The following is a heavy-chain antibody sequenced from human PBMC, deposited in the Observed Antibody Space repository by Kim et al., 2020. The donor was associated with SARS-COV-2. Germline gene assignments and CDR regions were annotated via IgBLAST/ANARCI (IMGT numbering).Heavy chain of an antibody. D-gene: IGHD2-2*01. J-gene: IGHJ6*04. CDR1: GYTFTSYY. CDR2: INPSGGST. Sequence: ASVKVSCKASGYTFTSYYMHWVRQAPGQGLEWMGIINPSGGSTSYAQKFQGRVTMTRDTSTSTVYMELSSLRSEDTAVYYCARLGGYCSSTSCRSDRYYYYYYGMDVWGKGTTVTVSS. CDR3: ARLGGYCSSTSCRSDRYYYYYYGMDV. V-gene: IGHV1-46*01.